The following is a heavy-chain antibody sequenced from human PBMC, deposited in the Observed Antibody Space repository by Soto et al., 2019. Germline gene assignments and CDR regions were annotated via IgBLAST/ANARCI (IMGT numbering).Heavy chain of an antibody. V-gene: IGHV3-33*03. CDR2: IWYDGSKK. CDR1: GFTFSNYG. J-gene: IGHJ3*02. D-gene: IGHD3-16*01. CDR3: VKYLLGGLDI. Sequence: GGSLRLSCAASGFTFSNYGMHWVRQAPGKGLEWVAVIWYDGSKKYYVDSVKGRFTISRDNSKNTLYLLMNSLRPEDTAVYYCVKYLLGGLDIWGQGTMVTVSS.